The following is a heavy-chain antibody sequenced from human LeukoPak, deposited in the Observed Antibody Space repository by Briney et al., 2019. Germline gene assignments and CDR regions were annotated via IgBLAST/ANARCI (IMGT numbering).Heavy chain of an antibody. Sequence: SETLSLTCAVYGESFSDHYWSWIRQAPGQGLEGIGEINHSGTGNYNPSLKSRVSVSVDPYKNQFSLKMSSLTASDTAIYYCARGLRDVSGWWAWFDPWGHGTLVTVSS. CDR3: ARGLRDVSGWWAWFDP. CDR2: INHSGTG. D-gene: IGHD6-13*01. CDR1: GESFSDHY. V-gene: IGHV4-34*01. J-gene: IGHJ5*02.